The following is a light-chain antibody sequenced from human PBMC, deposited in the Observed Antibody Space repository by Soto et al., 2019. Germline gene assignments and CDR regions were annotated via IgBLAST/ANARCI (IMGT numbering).Light chain of an antibody. Sequence: IQMTQSPSSLSASIGDRFTITCLASQGISSYLAWYQQKPGKAPKLLIYAASTLQSGVPSRFSGSGSGTDFTLTISCLQSEDFATYYCQQYYSYPPWTFGQGTKVDIK. CDR3: QQYYSYPPWT. V-gene: IGKV1-8*01. CDR1: QGISSY. J-gene: IGKJ1*01. CDR2: AAS.